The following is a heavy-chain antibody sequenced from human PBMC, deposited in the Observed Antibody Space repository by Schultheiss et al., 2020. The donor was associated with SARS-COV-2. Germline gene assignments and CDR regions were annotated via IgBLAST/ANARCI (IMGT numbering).Heavy chain of an antibody. J-gene: IGHJ4*02. Sequence: GGSLRLSCAASGFTFSSYSMNWVRQAPGKGLEWVSSISSSSSYIYYADSVKGRFTISRDNAKNSLYLQMNSLRAEDTAVYYCASDPRRGRRSSSYPYVYWGQGTLVTVSS. CDR3: ASDPRRGRRSSSYPYVY. CDR1: GFTFSSYS. CDR2: ISSSSSYI. D-gene: IGHD3-16*01. V-gene: IGHV3-21*01.